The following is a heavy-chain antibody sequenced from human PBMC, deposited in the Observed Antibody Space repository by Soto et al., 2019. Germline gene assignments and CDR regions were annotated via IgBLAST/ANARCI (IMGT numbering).Heavy chain of an antibody. CDR2: ISAHNGNT. J-gene: IGHJ4*02. D-gene: IGHD1-1*01. V-gene: IGHV1-18*01. CDR3: ARGRYGDY. Sequence: QVHLVQSGAEVKKHGASVKVSCKAYGYNFTSYGITWVRQAPGQGLEWMGWISAHNGNTDYAQKLQGRVIVTRDTSTSTAYMELRSLRSDDTAVYYCARGRYGDYWGQGALVTVSS. CDR1: GYNFTSYG.